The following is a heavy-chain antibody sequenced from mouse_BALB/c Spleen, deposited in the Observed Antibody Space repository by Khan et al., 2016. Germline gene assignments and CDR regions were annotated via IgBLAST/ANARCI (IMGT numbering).Heavy chain of an antibody. CDR1: GYTFSSYW. J-gene: IGHJ4*01. Sequence: QVQLKQSGAELMKPGASVKISCKAIGYTFSSYWIEWVKQRPGHGLEWIGEILPGTGNTNYNEKFKGKATFTADTSSNTAYMQLSSLTSEDSAVYYCARAFYGHYYAMDYWGQGTSVTVSS. V-gene: IGHV1-9*01. CDR2: ILPGTGNT. D-gene: IGHD2-10*01. CDR3: ARAFYGHYYAMDY.